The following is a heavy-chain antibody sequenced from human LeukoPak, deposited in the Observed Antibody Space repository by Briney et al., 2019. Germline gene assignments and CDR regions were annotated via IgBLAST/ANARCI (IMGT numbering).Heavy chain of an antibody. Sequence: SETLSLTGTVSGGSISSYYWSWIRQPPGKGLEWIGYIYYSGSTNYNPSLKSRVTISVDTSKNQFSLKLSSVTAADTAVYYCAREQWLVEYNWFDPWGQGTLVTVSS. CDR3: AREQWLVEYNWFDP. CDR2: IYYSGST. CDR1: GGSISSYY. D-gene: IGHD6-19*01. J-gene: IGHJ5*02. V-gene: IGHV4-59*01.